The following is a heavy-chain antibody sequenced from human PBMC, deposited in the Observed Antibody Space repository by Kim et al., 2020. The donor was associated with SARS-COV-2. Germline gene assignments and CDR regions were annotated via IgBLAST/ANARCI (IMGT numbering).Heavy chain of an antibody. CDR3: ARRGGYDILTAAGAFDI. Sequence: GKGRLPISRDNAKNSLYLQMNSLRAEDTAVYYCARRGGYDILTAAGAFDIWGQGTMVTVSS. D-gene: IGHD3-9*01. J-gene: IGHJ3*02. V-gene: IGHV3-21*01.